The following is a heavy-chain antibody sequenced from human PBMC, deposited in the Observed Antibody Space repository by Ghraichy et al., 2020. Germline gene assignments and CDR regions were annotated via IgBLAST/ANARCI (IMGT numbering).Heavy chain of an antibody. V-gene: IGHV3-15*01. CDR2: IKSKTDGGTT. CDR1: GFTFSNAW. Sequence: GGSLRLSCAASGFTFSNAWMSWVRQAPGKGLEWVGRIKSKTDGGTTDYAAPVKGRFTISRDDSKNTLYLQMNSLKTEDTAVYYCTTGRGDYYDSSGYPYWGQGTLVTVSS. D-gene: IGHD3-22*01. J-gene: IGHJ4*02. CDR3: TTGRGDYYDSSGYPY.